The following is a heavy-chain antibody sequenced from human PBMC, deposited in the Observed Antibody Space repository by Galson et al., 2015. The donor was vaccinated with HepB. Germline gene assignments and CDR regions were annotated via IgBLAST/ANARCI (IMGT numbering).Heavy chain of an antibody. J-gene: IGHJ6*02. V-gene: IGHV4-34*01. CDR1: GGSFSGYY. Sequence: SETLSLTCAIYGGSFSGYYWSWIRQPPGKGLEWIGEINHSGSTNYNPSLKSRVTISVDTSKNQFSLKLSSVTAADTAVYYCARGASSGWPGSARYYYYYYGMDVWGQGTTVTVSS. CDR3: ARGASSGWPGSARYYYYYYGMDV. D-gene: IGHD6-19*01. CDR2: INHSGST.